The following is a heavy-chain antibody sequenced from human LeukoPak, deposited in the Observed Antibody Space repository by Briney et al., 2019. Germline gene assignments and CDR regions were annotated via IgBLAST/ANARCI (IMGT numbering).Heavy chain of an antibody. CDR2: IYHSGST. V-gene: IGHV4-31*11. Sequence: SETLSLTCAVSGGSISSGDYYWSWIRQHPGKGLEWIGYIYHSGSTYYNPSLKSRLTISVDTSKNQFSLKLSSVTAADTAVYYCARGGSYYLNLDYWGQGTLVTVSS. CDR1: GGSISSGDYY. D-gene: IGHD2/OR15-2a*01. J-gene: IGHJ4*02. CDR3: ARGGSYYLNLDY.